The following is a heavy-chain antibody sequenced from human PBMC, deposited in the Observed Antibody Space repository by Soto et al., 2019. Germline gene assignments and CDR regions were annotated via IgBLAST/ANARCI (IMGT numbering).Heavy chain of an antibody. D-gene: IGHD4-17*01. V-gene: IGHV1-2*04. CDR3: ARVKGYGNDAFDI. Sequence: GASVKVSCKASGYTFTGYYMHWVRQAPGQGLEWMGWINPNSGGTNYAQKFQGWVTMTRDTSISTAYMELSRLRSDDTAVYYCARVKGYGNDAFDIWGQGTMVTVS. CDR1: GYTFTGYY. J-gene: IGHJ3*02. CDR2: INPNSGGT.